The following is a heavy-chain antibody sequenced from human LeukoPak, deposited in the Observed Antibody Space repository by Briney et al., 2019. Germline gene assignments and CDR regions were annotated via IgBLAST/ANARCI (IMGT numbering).Heavy chain of an antibody. Sequence: GGSLRLTCAASGFTFSSYGMHWVRQAPGKGLEWVAFIRYDGSNKYYADSVKGRFTISRDNSKNTLYLQMNSLRAEDTAVYYCAKDLTWFGELFDYWGQGTLVTVSS. V-gene: IGHV3-30*02. CDR1: GFTFSSYG. CDR2: IRYDGSNK. D-gene: IGHD3-10*01. CDR3: AKDLTWFGELFDY. J-gene: IGHJ4*02.